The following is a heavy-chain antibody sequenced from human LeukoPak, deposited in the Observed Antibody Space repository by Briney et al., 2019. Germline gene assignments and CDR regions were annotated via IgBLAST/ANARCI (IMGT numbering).Heavy chain of an antibody. Sequence: GKSLKISCKGSGYSFTSYWIGWVRQMPGKGLEWMGIIYPGDSDTRYSPSFQGQVTISADKSISTAYLQWSSLKASGTAMYYCARSGRGDYDFWSGPLPDWFDPWGQGTLVTVSS. J-gene: IGHJ5*02. CDR1: GYSFTSYW. CDR2: IYPGDSDT. V-gene: IGHV5-51*01. D-gene: IGHD3-3*01. CDR3: ARSGRGDYDFWSGPLPDWFDP.